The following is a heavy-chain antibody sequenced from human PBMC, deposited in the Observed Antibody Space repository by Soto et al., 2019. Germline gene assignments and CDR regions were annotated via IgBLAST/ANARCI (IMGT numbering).Heavy chain of an antibody. Sequence: FAASGFTFSSYAMSWVRQAPGKGLEWVSAISGSGGSTYYADSVKGRFTISRDNSKNTLYLQMNSLRAEDTAVYYCAKDPITFGGVIGYFDYWGQGTLVTVSS. CDR1: GFTFSSYA. D-gene: IGHD3-16*02. V-gene: IGHV3-23*01. J-gene: IGHJ4*02. CDR3: AKDPITFGGVIGYFDY. CDR2: ISGSGGST.